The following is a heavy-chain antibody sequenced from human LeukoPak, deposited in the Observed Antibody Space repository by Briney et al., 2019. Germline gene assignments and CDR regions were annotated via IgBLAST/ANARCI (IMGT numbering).Heavy chain of an antibody. Sequence: PSETLSLTCTVSGGSISGYYWSWIRQPAGKGLEWIGRIYTSGSTNYNPSLKSRVTISVDTSKNQFSLKLSSVTAADTAVYYCASHSLSMRRPFDYWGQGTLVTVSS. V-gene: IGHV4-4*07. CDR1: GGSISGYY. CDR2: IYTSGST. D-gene: IGHD2-21*01. J-gene: IGHJ4*02. CDR3: ASHSLSMRRPFDY.